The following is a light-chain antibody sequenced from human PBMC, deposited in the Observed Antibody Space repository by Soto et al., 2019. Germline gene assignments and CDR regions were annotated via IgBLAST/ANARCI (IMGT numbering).Light chain of an antibody. CDR1: QSVTRSF. V-gene: IGKV3-20*01. CDR3: HHYGTSWT. Sequence: EIVLTQSPGTLSLSPGERATLSCRASQSVTRSFLAWYQQKPGQAPRLLISGASSRATGIPDRFSGSGSGTDFTLTISRLEPEDFAVYYCHHYGTSWTFGQGTKVEI. J-gene: IGKJ1*01. CDR2: GAS.